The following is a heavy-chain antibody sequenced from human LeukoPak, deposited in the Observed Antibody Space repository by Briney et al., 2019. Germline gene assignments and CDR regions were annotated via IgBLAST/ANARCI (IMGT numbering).Heavy chain of an antibody. D-gene: IGHD5-12*01. CDR2: IRYDGSNK. Sequence: GGSLRLSCAASGFTFSSYGMHWVRQAPGKGLEWGAFIRYDGSNKYYADSVKGRFTISRDNSKNTLYLQMNSLRAEDTAVYYCAKDLGYSGYDPLGLWGQGTLVTVSS. J-gene: IGHJ4*02. CDR3: AKDLGYSGYDPLGL. CDR1: GFTFSSYG. V-gene: IGHV3-30*02.